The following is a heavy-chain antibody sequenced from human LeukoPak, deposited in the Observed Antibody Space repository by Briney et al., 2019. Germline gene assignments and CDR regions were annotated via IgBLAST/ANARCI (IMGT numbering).Heavy chain of an antibody. CDR1: GGSFSGYY. J-gene: IGHJ3*02. V-gene: IGHV4-34*01. Sequence: SETLSLTCAVYGGSFSGYYWSWIRQPPGKGLEWIGEINHSGSTNYNPSLKSRVTISVDTSKHQFSLKLSSVTAADTAVYYCAREGYCSSTSCHDPDAFDIWGQGTMVTVSS. CDR2: INHSGST. CDR3: AREGYCSSTSCHDPDAFDI. D-gene: IGHD2-2*01.